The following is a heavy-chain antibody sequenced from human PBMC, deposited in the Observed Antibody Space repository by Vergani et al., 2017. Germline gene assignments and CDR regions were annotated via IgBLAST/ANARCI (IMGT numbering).Heavy chain of an antibody. Sequence: QVQLVQSGAEVKKPGSSVKVSCKASGGTFSSYAISWVRQATGQGLEWMGRIIPIFGTANYAQKFQCRVTITADESTSTVYMELSRLRSEDTAVYYCARGLTIWFVEAYVYFDYWGQGTLVTVSS. CDR3: ARGLTIWFVEAYVYFDY. CDR1: GGTFSSYA. J-gene: IGHJ4*02. D-gene: IGHD3-10*01. V-gene: IGHV1-69*13. CDR2: IIPIFGTA.